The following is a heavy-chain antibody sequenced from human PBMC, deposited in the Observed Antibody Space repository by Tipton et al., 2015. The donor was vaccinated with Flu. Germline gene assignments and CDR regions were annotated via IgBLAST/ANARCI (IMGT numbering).Heavy chain of an antibody. Sequence: GSLRLSCAASGFIFTNHRMHWVRQAPGEGLEWVSSISGSSSNIYYADSVKGRFTISRDNAKNSLYLQMNSLRAEDTAVYYCTKDVGATVSYNWFDPWGQGTLVTVSS. D-gene: IGHD1-26*01. J-gene: IGHJ5*02. CDR3: TKDVGATVSYNWFDP. CDR1: GFIFTNHR. V-gene: IGHV3-21*01. CDR2: ISGSSSNI.